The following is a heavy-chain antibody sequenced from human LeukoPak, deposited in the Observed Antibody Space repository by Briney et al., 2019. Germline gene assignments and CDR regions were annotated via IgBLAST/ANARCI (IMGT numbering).Heavy chain of an antibody. D-gene: IGHD3-22*01. CDR3: ARRRYYDGSGYLE. Sequence: SETLSLTCTVSGDSVSRSDSYWDWIRQPPGKGLEWIGTIYYSGRTYYSPSLKSRVTMSVDPSNNQFSLNLRSVTAADTAVYYCARRRYYDGSGYLEWGQGTLLSVSS. J-gene: IGHJ1*01. CDR2: IYYSGRT. CDR1: GDSVSRSDSY. V-gene: IGHV4-39*01.